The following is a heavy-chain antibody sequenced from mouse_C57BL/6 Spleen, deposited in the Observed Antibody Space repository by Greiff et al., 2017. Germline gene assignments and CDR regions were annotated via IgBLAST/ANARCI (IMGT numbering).Heavy chain of an antibody. D-gene: IGHD3-3*01. CDR3: ARWSRTGDDFDY. V-gene: IGHV1-52*01. Sequence: QVQLQQPGAELVRPGYSVKLSCKASGYTFTSYWMHWVKQRPIQGLEWIGNIVPSDSETHNNQKCKDKATLTVDKSSSTAYMQLISLTSEDSAVYYCARWSRTGDDFDYWGQGTTLTVSS. CDR1: GYTFTSYW. J-gene: IGHJ2*01. CDR2: IVPSDSET.